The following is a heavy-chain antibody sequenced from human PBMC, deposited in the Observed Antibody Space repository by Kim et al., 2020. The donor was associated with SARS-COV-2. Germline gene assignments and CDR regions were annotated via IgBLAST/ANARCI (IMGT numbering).Heavy chain of an antibody. CDR1: GGSISSGGYY. CDR3: AREVWGSLAFDI. J-gene: IGHJ3*02. V-gene: IGHV4-31*03. Sequence: SETLSLTCTVSGGSISSGGYYWSWIRQHPGKGLEWIGYIYYSGSTYYNPSLKSRVTISVDTSKNQFSLKLSSVTAADTAVYYCAREVWGSLAFDIWGQGTMVTVSS. CDR2: IYYSGST. D-gene: IGHD7-27*01.